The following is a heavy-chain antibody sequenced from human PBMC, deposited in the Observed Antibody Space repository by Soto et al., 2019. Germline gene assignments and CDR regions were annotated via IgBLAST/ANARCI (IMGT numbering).Heavy chain of an antibody. Sequence: SETLSLTCTVSGGCISTYYWSWIRQPPGKGLEWIGYIYYSGSTNYNPSLKSRVTISVDTSKNQFSLKLSSVTAPDTAVYYCARASGYCSGGSCPVGWFDPWGQGTLVT. V-gene: IGHV4-59*08. CDR3: ARASGYCSGGSCPVGWFDP. CDR2: IYYSGST. J-gene: IGHJ5*02. D-gene: IGHD2-15*01. CDR1: GGCISTYY.